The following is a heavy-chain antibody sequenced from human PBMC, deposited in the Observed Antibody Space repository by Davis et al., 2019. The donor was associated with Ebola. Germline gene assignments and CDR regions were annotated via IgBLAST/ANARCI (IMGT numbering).Heavy chain of an antibody. J-gene: IGHJ4*02. CDR2: IYYNGIT. V-gene: IGHV4-61*05. D-gene: IGHD3-3*01. CDR1: GGSISISSHY. CDR3: ARHDFWSGFDS. Sequence: MPSETLSLTCTVSGGSISISSHYWGWIRQSPGKGLEWIGYIYYNGITNQNPSLKSRATISVDTSKNQISLKLNSVAAADSAVYYCARHDFWSGFDSWGQGALVTVSS.